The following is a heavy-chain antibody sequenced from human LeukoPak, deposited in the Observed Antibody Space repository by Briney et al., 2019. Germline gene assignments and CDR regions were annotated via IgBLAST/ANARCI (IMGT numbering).Heavy chain of an antibody. CDR3: AKRECSDNNCYFAN. CDR1: GFTLSSYG. D-gene: IGHD1-20*01. Sequence: GGSLRLSCAASGFTLSSYGMSWVRQAPAKGLEWVSTLSARGDSTYYVDSVKGRFTISRDILKNTLYLQMDSLRAEDTAVYYCAKRECSDNNCYFANWGQGTLVTVSS. CDR2: LSARGDST. J-gene: IGHJ4*02. V-gene: IGHV3-23*01.